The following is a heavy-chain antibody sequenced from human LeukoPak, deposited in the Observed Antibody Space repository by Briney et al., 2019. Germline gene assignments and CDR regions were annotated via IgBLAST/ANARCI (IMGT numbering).Heavy chain of an antibody. Sequence: GGSLRLSCAASGFTFSSYGMSWVRQAPGKGLEWVSAIRGNDASTYYADSVRGRFTISRDNSKNTLYLQMNSLRAEDTAIYYCAKVGDYYDSSGYYYPGDYWGQGTLVTVSS. V-gene: IGHV3-23*01. CDR2: IRGNDAST. J-gene: IGHJ4*02. CDR1: GFTFSSYG. CDR3: AKVGDYYDSSGYYYPGDY. D-gene: IGHD3-22*01.